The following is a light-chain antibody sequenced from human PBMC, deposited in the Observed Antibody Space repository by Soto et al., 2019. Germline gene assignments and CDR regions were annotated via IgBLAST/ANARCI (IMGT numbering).Light chain of an antibody. CDR1: QSISSY. Sequence: DIQMTQSPSSLSASVGDRVTITCRASQSISSYLNWYQQKPGKAPKLLIYAASSLQGGVPSRFSGSGSGTDFTLTISSLQPEDIATYYCQQYDNLPLTFGGGTKVDIK. V-gene: IGKV1-39*01. CDR3: QQYDNLPLT. J-gene: IGKJ4*01. CDR2: AAS.